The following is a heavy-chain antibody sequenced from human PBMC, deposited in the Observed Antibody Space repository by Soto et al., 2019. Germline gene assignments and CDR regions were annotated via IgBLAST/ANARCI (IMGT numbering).Heavy chain of an antibody. CDR3: ANYYGDYAGGEFFQH. CDR2: ITGSGRST. Sequence: EVQLLESGGDLVQPGGSLRLSSALSGFTFSNYAMNWVRQAPGKGLEWVSAITGSGRSTYYAESVKGRFTISRDNSKNTLYLQMNSLRAEDTAVYYCANYYGDYAGGEFFQHWGQGTLVTVSS. V-gene: IGHV3-23*01. D-gene: IGHD4-17*01. J-gene: IGHJ1*01. CDR1: GFTFSNYA.